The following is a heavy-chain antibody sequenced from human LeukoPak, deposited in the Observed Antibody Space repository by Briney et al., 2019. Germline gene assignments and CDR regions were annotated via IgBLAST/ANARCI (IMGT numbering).Heavy chain of an antibody. CDR2: VPRGDDK. D-gene: IGHD3-22*01. J-gene: IGHJ5*02. V-gene: IGHV2-5*02. CDR3: AHATLVYDRSGYYMGWFDP. CDR1: GFSLSTRAVG. Sequence: SGPTLLNPTQTLTLTFTFSGFSLSTRAVGVGWIRQPPSTVLARLALVPRGDDKRYSPSLKSSISITKHTSRYQVVLTMTNMDPVDTATYSYAHATLVYDRSGYYMGWFDPWGQGTLVTVSS.